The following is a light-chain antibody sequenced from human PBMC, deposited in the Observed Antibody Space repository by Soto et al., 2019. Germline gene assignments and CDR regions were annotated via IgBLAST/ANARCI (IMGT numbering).Light chain of an antibody. J-gene: IGKJ1*01. CDR1: QSISSY. V-gene: IGKV1-39*01. Sequence: DIQMTQSPSSLSASVEDRVTITCRASQSISSYLNWYQQKPGKAPKLLIYAASILQSGVPSTFSGSGSGTDFTLAISSLQPEDSATYYCQQSYSTPWTFGQGTKVE. CDR2: AAS. CDR3: QQSYSTPWT.